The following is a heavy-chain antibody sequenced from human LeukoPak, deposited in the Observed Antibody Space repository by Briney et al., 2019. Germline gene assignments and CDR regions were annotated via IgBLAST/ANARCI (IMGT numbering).Heavy chain of an antibody. D-gene: IGHD6-19*01. Sequence: PSETLSLTCAVPGYSISSGYYWGWIQQPPGKGLEWIGSIYHSGSTYYNPSLKSRVTISVDMSKNQFSLKLSSVTAADTAVYYCARHASGGDYWGQGTLVTVSS. CDR1: GYSISSGYY. CDR2: IYHSGST. CDR3: ARHASGGDY. J-gene: IGHJ4*02. V-gene: IGHV4-38-2*01.